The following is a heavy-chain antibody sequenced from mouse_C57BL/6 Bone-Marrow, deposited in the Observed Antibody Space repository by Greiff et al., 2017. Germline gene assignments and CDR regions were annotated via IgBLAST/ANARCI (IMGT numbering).Heavy chain of an antibody. Sequence: QVQLQQSGAELVRPGTSVKVSCKASGYAFTNYLIEWVKQRPGQGLEWIGVINPGSGGTNYNEKFKGKATLTADKSSSTAYMQLSRLTSEDSAVYFCARRGTYYSNYGFYYAMDDWGQGTSVTVSS. CDR1: GYAFTNYL. J-gene: IGHJ4*01. CDR3: ARRGTYYSNYGFYYAMDD. D-gene: IGHD2-5*01. V-gene: IGHV1-54*01. CDR2: INPGSGGT.